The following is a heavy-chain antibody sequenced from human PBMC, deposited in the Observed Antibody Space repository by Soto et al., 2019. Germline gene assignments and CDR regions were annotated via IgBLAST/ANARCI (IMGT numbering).Heavy chain of an antibody. V-gene: IGHV1-2*04. J-gene: IGHJ4*02. CDR2: INPNSGGT. D-gene: IGHD3-22*01. CDR1: GYTFTGYY. CDR3: ARGPYYYDSSGYYLPFDY. Sequence: ASVKVSCKASGYTFTGYYMHWVRQAPGQGLECMGWINPNSGGTNYAQEFQGWVTMTRDTSISTAYMELSRLRSDDTAVYYCARGPYYYDSSGYYLPFDYWGQGTLVTVS.